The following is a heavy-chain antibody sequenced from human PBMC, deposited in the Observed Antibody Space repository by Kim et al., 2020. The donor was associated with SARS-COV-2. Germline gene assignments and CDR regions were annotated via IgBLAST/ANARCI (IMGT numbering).Heavy chain of an antibody. CDR1: GFTFSSYS. J-gene: IGHJ4*02. D-gene: IGHD3-10*01. CDR2: ISSSSGYI. V-gene: IGHV3-21*01. Sequence: GGSLRLSCAASGFTFSSYSMNWVRQAPGKGLEWVSSISSSSGYIYYADSVKGRFTISRDNAKNSLYLQMNSLRGEDTAVYYCARSYNSGNYYNHHDPSYWGQRTLVTVSS. CDR3: ARSYNSGNYYNHHDPSY.